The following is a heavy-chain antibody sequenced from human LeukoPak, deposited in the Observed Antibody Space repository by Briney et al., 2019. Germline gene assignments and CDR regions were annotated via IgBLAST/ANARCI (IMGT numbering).Heavy chain of an antibody. V-gene: IGHV3-13*01. CDR1: GFTFSSYD. D-gene: IGHD4-17*01. CDR3: ARGHGDPYYYYGMDV. Sequence: GGSLRLSCAASGFTFSSYDMHWVRQATGKGLEWVSAIGTAGDTYYPGSVKGRFTISRGNAKNSLYLQMDSLRAGDTAVYYCARGHGDPYYYYGMDVWGQGTTVTVSS. J-gene: IGHJ6*02. CDR2: IGTAGDT.